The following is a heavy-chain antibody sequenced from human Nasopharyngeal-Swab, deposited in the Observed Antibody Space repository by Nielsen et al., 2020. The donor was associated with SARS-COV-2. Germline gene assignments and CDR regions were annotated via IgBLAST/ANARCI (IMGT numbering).Heavy chain of an antibody. D-gene: IGHD4-17*01. V-gene: IGHV7-4-1*01. CDR2: INTNTGSP. Sequence: ASVKVSCKASGYTFTTHAMNWVRQAPGQGLEWMGWINTNTGSPRYAQGFTGRFVFSLDTSVSTAYLQIRSLKPEDTAVYFCARPSTYGDYSFDYWGQGTLVTVSS. CDR3: ARPSTYGDYSFDY. CDR1: GYTFTTHA. J-gene: IGHJ4*02.